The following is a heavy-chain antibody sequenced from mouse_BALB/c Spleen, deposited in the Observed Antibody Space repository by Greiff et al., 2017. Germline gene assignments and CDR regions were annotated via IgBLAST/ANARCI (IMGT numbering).Heavy chain of an antibody. Sequence: QVQLQQSGAELVRPGASVTLSCKASGYTFTDYEMHWVKQTPVHGLEWIGAIDPETGGTAYNQKFKGKATLTADKSSSTAYMELRSLTSEDSAVYYCTRRTMMVTTTFDYWGQGTTLAVSS. V-gene: IGHV1-15*01. CDR2: IDPETGGT. J-gene: IGHJ2*01. CDR1: GYTFTDYE. CDR3: TRRTMMVTTTFDY. D-gene: IGHD2-3*01.